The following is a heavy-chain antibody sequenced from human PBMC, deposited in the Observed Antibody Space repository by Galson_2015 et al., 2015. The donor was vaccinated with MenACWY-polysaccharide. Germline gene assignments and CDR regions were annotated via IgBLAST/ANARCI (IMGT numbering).Heavy chain of an antibody. CDR2: IYYSGST. D-gene: IGHD3-3*01. CDR3: ARANIFVHLRIYYYYGMDV. CDR1: GGSISSSSYY. J-gene: IGHJ6*02. V-gene: IGHV4-39*07. Sequence: SETLSLTCTVSGGSISSSSYYWGWIRQPPGKGLEWIGSIYYSGSTYYNPSLKSRVTISVDTSKNQFSLKLSSVTAADTAVYYCARANIFVHLRIYYYYGMDVWGQGTTVTVSS.